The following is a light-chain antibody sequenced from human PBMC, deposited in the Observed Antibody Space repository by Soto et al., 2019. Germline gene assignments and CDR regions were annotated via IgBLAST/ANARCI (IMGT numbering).Light chain of an antibody. V-gene: IGKV3-11*01. CDR1: QSLSSY. J-gene: IGKJ1*01. Sequence: EIVLTQSPATLSLSPGERATLSCRASQSLSSYLAWYQQKPGQAPRLLIYDASNRATGIPARFSGSGSGTDFTLTISSLEPEDFAVYYCQQRSNWPPWTFGQGTKEEIK. CDR3: QQRSNWPPWT. CDR2: DAS.